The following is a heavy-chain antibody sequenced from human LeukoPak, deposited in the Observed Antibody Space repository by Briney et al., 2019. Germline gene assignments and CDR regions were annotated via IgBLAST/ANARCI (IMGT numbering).Heavy chain of an antibody. D-gene: IGHD3/OR15-3a*01. CDR1: GDSISSSDYY. J-gene: IGHJ4*02. Sequence: SETLSLTCTVSGDSISSSDYYWAWIRQPPGKGLEWIGNIYYNGNTYYNSSLKSRVTISVDTSKNQFSLKLSSVTAADTAVYYCASLDPTFDYWGQGTLVTVSS. CDR3: ASLDPTFDY. V-gene: IGHV4-39*01. CDR2: IYYNGNT.